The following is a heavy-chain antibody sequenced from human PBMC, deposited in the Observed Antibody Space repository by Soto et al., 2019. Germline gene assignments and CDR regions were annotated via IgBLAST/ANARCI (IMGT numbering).Heavy chain of an antibody. D-gene: IGHD3-22*01. V-gene: IGHV4-4*02. CDR3: ARDIGYYYDSSGSLAFDI. J-gene: IGHJ3*02. CDR2: IYHSGST. Sequence: PSETLSLTCAVSGGSISSSNWWSWVRQPPGKGLEWIGEIYHSGSTNYNPSLKSRVTISVDKSKNQFSLKLSSVTAADTAVYYCARDIGYYYDSSGSLAFDIWGQGTMVPVAS. CDR1: GGSISSSNW.